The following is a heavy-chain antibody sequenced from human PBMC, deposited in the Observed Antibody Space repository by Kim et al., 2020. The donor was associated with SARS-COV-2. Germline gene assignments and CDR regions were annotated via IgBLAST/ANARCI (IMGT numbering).Heavy chain of an antibody. D-gene: IGHD2-21*02. J-gene: IGHJ4*02. Sequence: NYARKLQGRVTMTTDTSTSTAYMELRSLRSDDTAVYYCARDYGGDSCFDYWGQGTLVTVSS. CDR3: ARDYGGDSCFDY. V-gene: IGHV1-18*01.